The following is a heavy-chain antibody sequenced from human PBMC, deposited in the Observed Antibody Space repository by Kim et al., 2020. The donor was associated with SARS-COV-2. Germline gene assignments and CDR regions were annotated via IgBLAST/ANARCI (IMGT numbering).Heavy chain of an antibody. D-gene: IGHD1-1*01. Sequence: GGSLRLSCAASGFTFSSYSMHWVRQAPGKGLECVAIISYDGSATFYPDSVRGRFTVSRDNSKSTLELQMNSLRTDDTAVFYCARGNNAFDIWGQGTKVTVSS. CDR3: ARGNNAFDI. V-gene: IGHV3-30*04. J-gene: IGHJ3*02. CDR2: ISYDGSAT. CDR1: GFTFSSYS.